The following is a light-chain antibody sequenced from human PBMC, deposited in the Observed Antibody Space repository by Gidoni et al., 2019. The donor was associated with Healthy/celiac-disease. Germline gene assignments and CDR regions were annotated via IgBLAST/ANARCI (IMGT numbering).Light chain of an antibody. CDR3: QQYDNLPYT. CDR2: DAS. J-gene: IGKJ2*01. Sequence: DIQMTQSPSSLSASVGDRVTITCQASQDISNYLNWYQQKPGKAPKLLLYDASNLETGVPSRFSGSGSGTDFTFTISSLQPEVIATYYCQQYDNLPYTFGQGTKLEIK. V-gene: IGKV1-33*01. CDR1: QDISNY.